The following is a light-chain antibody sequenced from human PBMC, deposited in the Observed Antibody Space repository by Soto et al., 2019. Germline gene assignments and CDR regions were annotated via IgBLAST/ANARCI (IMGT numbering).Light chain of an antibody. V-gene: IGKV3D-11*01. CDR3: QQSYTARA. CDR1: QYTNTR. Sequence: EILLTQSPATXSSFPGXXXXLXRRARQYTNTRLAWYQHRPGQAPRLLIYQTSIRAAGIPARFSASGTGTDFTLTISDVQPEDFATYYCQQSYTARAFGQGTKVDIK. CDR2: QTS. J-gene: IGKJ1*01.